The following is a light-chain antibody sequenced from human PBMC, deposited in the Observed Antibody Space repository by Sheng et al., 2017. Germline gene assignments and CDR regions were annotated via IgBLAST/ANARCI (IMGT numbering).Light chain of an antibody. CDR3: QQYGSSPLYT. Sequence: EIVLTQSPATLSVSPGERATLSCRASQNIGTNLAWYQQKPGQAPRLLIYGASTRATGFPARFSGSGSETEFTLTISRLEPEDFAVYYCQQYGSSPLYTFGQGTKLEIK. CDR2: GAS. V-gene: IGKV3-15*01. J-gene: IGKJ2*01. CDR1: QNIGTN.